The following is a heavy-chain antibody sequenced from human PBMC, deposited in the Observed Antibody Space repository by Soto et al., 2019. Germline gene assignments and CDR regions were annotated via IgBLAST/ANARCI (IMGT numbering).Heavy chain of an antibody. Sequence: GASVKVSCKASGYTFSGYYMHWLRQAPGRGPEWMGVIDPSGGSTTYAQRSQARVAMTRDTSTTTVYMELSNLRSEDTAVYYCARGRYNTVNILPLDYWGQGTLVTGSS. CDR2: IDPSGGST. CDR1: GYTFSGYY. J-gene: IGHJ4*02. V-gene: IGHV1-46*01. D-gene: IGHD4-17*01. CDR3: ARGRYNTVNILPLDY.